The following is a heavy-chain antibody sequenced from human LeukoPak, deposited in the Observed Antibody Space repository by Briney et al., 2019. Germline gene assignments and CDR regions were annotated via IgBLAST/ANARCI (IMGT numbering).Heavy chain of an antibody. D-gene: IGHD3-10*01. CDR1: GGSISSSSYY. CDR2: IYYSGST. J-gene: IGHJ4*02. Sequence: SETLSLTCTVSGGSISSSSYYWGWIRQPPGKGLEWIVSIYYSGSTYDNPSLKSRVTISVDTSKNQFSLKLSSVTAADTAVYYCARDSPYGSGSYYLDYWGQGTLVTVSS. V-gene: IGHV4-39*07. CDR3: ARDSPYGSGSYYLDY.